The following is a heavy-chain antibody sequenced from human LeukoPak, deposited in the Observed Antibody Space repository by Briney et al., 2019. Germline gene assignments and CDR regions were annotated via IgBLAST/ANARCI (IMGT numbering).Heavy chain of an antibody. CDR1: GFTFRSYW. D-gene: IGHD3-22*01. Sequence: PGGSLKLSCAASGFTFRSYWMSWVRQAPGKGLEWVANINHDGSEKYYWDSVKGRFTISRDNAKNSLYLQMNSLRAEDTAVYYCATSRDSSGVDWGQGNLVTVSS. CDR2: INHDGSEK. CDR3: ATSRDSSGVD. J-gene: IGHJ4*02. V-gene: IGHV3-7*01.